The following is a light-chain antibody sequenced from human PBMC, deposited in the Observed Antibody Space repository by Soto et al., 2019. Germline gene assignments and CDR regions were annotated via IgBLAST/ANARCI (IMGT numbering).Light chain of an antibody. CDR1: SSDVGSYNR. Sequence: QSVLTQPPSVSGSPGQSVAISCTGTSSDVGSYNRVSWYQQAPGTAPKVMIYEVSNRPSGVPDRFSGSKSGNTAPLTISGLQPEDEADYYCYSFTSSNTYVFGTGTKLTVL. J-gene: IGLJ1*01. CDR3: YSFTSSNTYV. V-gene: IGLV2-18*02. CDR2: EVS.